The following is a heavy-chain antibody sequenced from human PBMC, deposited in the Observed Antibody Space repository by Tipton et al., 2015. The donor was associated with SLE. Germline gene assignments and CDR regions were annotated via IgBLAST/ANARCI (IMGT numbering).Heavy chain of an antibody. J-gene: IGHJ4*02. CDR3: ARVRGFLEWLLDY. CDR1: GGSFSGYY. D-gene: IGHD3-3*01. CDR2: INHSGST. V-gene: IGHV4-34*01. Sequence: GLVKPSETLSLTCAVYGGSFSGYYWSWIRQPPGKGLEWIGEINHSGSTNYNPSLKSRVTISVDTSKNQFSLKLSSVTAADTAVYYCARVRGFLEWLLDYWGQGTLVTVSS.